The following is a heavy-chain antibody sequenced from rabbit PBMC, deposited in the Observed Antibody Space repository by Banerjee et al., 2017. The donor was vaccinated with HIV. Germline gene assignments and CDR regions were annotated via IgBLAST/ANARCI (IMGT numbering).Heavy chain of an antibody. CDR1: GIDFSSSYY. D-gene: IGHD4-2*01. CDR3: ARDAGYVGSNL. J-gene: IGHJ4*01. Sequence: QQQLEESGGGLVKPGGTLTLTCKASGIDFSSSYYMHWVRQAPGKGLEWIASIHVGTGSTYYATWAKGRFTISKTSSTTVTLQMTSLTAADTATYFCARDAGYVGSNLWGPGTLVTVS. V-gene: IGHV1S45*01. CDR2: IHVGTGST.